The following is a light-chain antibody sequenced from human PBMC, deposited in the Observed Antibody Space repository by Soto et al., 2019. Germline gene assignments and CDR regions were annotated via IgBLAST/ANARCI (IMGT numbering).Light chain of an antibody. V-gene: IGKV3-11*01. J-gene: IGKJ5*01. CDR3: QQRNTWTPIT. CDR1: QSVSSN. Sequence: TLSPATLSVSPGERATLSCRASQSVSSNLAWYQQKPGQAPRLLVYGASSRATGIADRFSGSGSETDFTLTITSLEPEDFAVYYCQQRNTWTPITFGQGTRLEIK. CDR2: GAS.